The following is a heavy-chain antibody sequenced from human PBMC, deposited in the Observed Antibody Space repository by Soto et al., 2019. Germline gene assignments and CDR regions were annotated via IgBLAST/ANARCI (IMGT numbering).Heavy chain of an antibody. V-gene: IGHV3-23*01. D-gene: IGHD2-15*01. CDR2: ISGSGGST. J-gene: IGHJ4*02. CDR3: AKERVRCSGGSCYSGFDY. CDR1: GFTFSSYV. Sequence: GGSVRLSCAASGFTFSSYVMSWVRQATGKGLEWVSAISGSGGSTYYADSVKGRFTISRDNSKSTLYLQMNSLRAEDTAVYYCAKERVRCSGGSCYSGFDYWGQGTLVTVSS.